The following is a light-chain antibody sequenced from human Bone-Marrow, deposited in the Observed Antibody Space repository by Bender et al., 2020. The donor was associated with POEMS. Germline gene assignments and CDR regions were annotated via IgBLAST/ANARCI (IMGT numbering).Light chain of an antibody. V-gene: IGLV3-1*01. CDR1: ELQSKY. Sequence: SYELTQPPSVSVSPGQTASVTCSGDELQSKYVYWYQHKAGQAPLLILYQDTRRPSGIPERFSGSNVGNRATLTISGTQTFDDADYYCQAWDNGVAVFGGGTKVTVL. CDR2: QDT. CDR3: QAWDNGVAV. J-gene: IGLJ2*01.